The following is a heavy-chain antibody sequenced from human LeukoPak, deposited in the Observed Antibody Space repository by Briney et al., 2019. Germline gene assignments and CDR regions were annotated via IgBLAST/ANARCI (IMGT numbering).Heavy chain of an antibody. CDR3: AREPGAGSGSYFDY. D-gene: IGHD1-26*01. CDR1: GFTFSSYS. J-gene: IGHJ4*02. Sequence: GGSLRLSCAASGFTFSSYSMNWVRQSPGKGLEWVSSISSSSSYIYYADSVKGRFTISRDNAKNSLYLQMNSLRAEDTAVYYCAREPGAGSGSYFDYWGQGTLVTVSS. CDR2: ISSSSSYI. V-gene: IGHV3-21*01.